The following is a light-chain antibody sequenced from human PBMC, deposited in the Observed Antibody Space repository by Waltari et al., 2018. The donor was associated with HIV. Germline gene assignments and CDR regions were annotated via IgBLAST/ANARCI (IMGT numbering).Light chain of an antibody. V-gene: IGLV1-40*01. CDR1: SSNIGAGYD. CDR3: QSYDSSLSAWV. J-gene: IGLJ3*02. Sequence: QSVLTQPPSVSGAPGQKVTISCTGSSSNIGAGYDVHWYQELPGTVPKLLICAGSNRPSGVPDRFSASKSGTPASLAITGLQAEDEAEYHCQSYDSSLSAWVFGGGTKLTV. CDR2: AGS.